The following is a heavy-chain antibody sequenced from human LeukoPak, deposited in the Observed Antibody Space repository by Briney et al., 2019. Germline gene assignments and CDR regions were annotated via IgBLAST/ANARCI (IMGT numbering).Heavy chain of an antibody. CDR1: GFTFSSYG. Sequence: GGSLRLSCAASGFTFSSYGMHWLRPAPGKGLEWVAVISYDGSNRYYADSVKGRFTISRDNSKNTLYLQMNSLRAEDTAVYYCAKGYYFDYWGQGTLVTVSS. V-gene: IGHV3-30*18. J-gene: IGHJ4*02. CDR3: AKGYYFDY. CDR2: ISYDGSNR.